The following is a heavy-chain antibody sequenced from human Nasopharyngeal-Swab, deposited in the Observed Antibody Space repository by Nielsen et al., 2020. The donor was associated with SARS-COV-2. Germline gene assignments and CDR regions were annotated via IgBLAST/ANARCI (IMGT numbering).Heavy chain of an antibody. J-gene: IGHJ4*02. CDR1: GYFISSSNW. CDR3: ASITIFGVVIDY. CDR2: IYYSGST. D-gene: IGHD3-3*01. Sequence: SETLSLTCAVSGYFISSSNWWGWIRQPPGKGLEWIGYIYYSGSTYYNPSLKSRVTMSVDTSKNQFSLKLSSVTAVDTAVYYCASITIFGVVIDYWGQGTLVTVSS. V-gene: IGHV4-28*01.